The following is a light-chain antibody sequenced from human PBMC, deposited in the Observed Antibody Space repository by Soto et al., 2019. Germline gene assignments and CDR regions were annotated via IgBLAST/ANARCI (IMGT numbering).Light chain of an antibody. J-gene: IGKJ1*01. V-gene: IGKV1-6*01. Sequence: AIQMTQSPSSLSASVGDRVTITCRASQDIRHDLGWYQQRPGKAPKLLIYAASTLQSGVPSRSSGSGSGTDFTLTITSLQPDDFATYYCLQDYGYPRTFGQGTKVEVK. CDR1: QDIRHD. CDR2: AAS. CDR3: LQDYGYPRT.